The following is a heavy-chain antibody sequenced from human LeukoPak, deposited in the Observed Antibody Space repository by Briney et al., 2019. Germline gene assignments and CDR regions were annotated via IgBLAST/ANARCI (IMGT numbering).Heavy chain of an antibody. V-gene: IGHV3-48*01. CDR1: GLTFSTYS. CDR3: ARAAQPGFDP. CDR2: ISSDSGTI. D-gene: IGHD1-14*01. J-gene: IGHJ5*02. Sequence: GGSLRLSCGASGLTFSTYSMYWVRQAPGKGLEWVSYISSDSGTIYYADSVKGRFTISRDNAKNSLYLQMNSLRAEDTAVYYCARAAQPGFDPWGQGTLVTVSS.